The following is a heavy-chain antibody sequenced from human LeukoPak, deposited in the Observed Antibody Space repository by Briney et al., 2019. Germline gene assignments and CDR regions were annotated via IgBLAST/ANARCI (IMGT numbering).Heavy chain of an antibody. Sequence: GGSLRLSCAASGFTFSSYAMSWVRQAPGKGLEWVSAISGSGGSTYYADSVKGRFTISRDNSKNTLYLQMNSLRAEDTAVYYCAKTPNYDSSGYPLDYWGQGTLVTVSS. CDR3: AKTPNYDSSGYPLDY. CDR2: ISGSGGST. CDR1: GFTFSSYA. D-gene: IGHD3-22*01. J-gene: IGHJ4*02. V-gene: IGHV3-23*01.